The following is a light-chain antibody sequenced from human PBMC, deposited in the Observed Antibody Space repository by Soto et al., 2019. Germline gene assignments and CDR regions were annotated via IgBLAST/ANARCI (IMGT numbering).Light chain of an antibody. CDR3: SSYAGSNNLGVV. V-gene: IGLV2-8*01. J-gene: IGLJ2*01. Sequence: QSALTQPPSASGSPGQSVTISCTGTSSDVGGYNYVSWYQQHPGKAPKLMIYEVSKRPSGVPDRFSGSKSGNTASLTVSGLQAEAEDDYYCSSYAGSNNLGVVFGGGTKLTVL. CDR2: EVS. CDR1: SSDVGGYNY.